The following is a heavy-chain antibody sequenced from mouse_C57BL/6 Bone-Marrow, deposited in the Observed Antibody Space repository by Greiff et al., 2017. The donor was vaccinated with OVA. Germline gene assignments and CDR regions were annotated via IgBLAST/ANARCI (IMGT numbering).Heavy chain of an antibody. CDR3: ARGSLGRGYFDY. D-gene: IGHD4-1*01. V-gene: IGHV3-1*01. CDR2: ISYSGRN. Sequence: VQLQQSGPGMVKPSQSLSLTCTVTGYSITSGYDWHWIRHFPGNKLEWMGYISYSGRNNYNPSLKSRISITHDTSKNHFFLKLNSVTTEDTATYYCARGSLGRGYFDYWGQGTTLTVSS. CDR1: GYSITSGYD. J-gene: IGHJ2*01.